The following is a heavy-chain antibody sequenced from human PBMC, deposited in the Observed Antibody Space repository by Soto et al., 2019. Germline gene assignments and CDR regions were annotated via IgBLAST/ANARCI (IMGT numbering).Heavy chain of an antibody. CDR1: GFSFTTTRMG. Sequence: SGPTLVNPTETLTLTCTFSGFSFTTTRMGVGWTRQPPGKALEWLAIIYWDGESRYNPLLRRRLTLTEDTSKNQVVLTMTNMDPKDTATHSRQPRDSTATTTYFDSWGQGIPVTVSS. D-gene: IGHD1-1*01. V-gene: IGHV2-5*02. CDR2: IYWDGES. CDR3: QPRDSTATTTYFDS. J-gene: IGHJ4*02.